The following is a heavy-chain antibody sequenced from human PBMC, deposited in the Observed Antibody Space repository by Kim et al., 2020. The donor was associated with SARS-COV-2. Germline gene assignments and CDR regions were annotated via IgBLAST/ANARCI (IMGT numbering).Heavy chain of an antibody. CDR2: ISSSSSYI. CDR1: GFTFSSYS. CDR3: ARDYYYGSGSYTPPYYSSYGMDV. V-gene: IGHV3-21*01. D-gene: IGHD3-10*01. J-gene: IGHJ6*02. Sequence: GGSLRLSCAASGFTFSSYSMNWVRQAPGKGLEWVSSISSSSSYIYYADSVKGRFTISRDNAKNSLYLQMNSLRAEDTAVYYCARDYYYGSGSYTPPYYSSYGMDVWGQGTTVTVSS.